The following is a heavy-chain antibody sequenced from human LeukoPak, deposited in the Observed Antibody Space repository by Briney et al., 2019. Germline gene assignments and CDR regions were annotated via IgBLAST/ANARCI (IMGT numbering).Heavy chain of an antibody. V-gene: IGHV3-30*02. CDR3: AKVKVWFGDYFDY. J-gene: IGHJ4*02. CDR2: IRYGSNK. Sequence: PGGSLRLSCAASGFTFSSYGMHWVRQAPGKGLEWVAFIRYGSNKYYADSVKGRFTISRDNSKNTLYLQMNSLRAEDTAVYYCAKVKVWFGDYFDYWGQGTLVTVSS. CDR1: GFTFSSYG. D-gene: IGHD3-10*01.